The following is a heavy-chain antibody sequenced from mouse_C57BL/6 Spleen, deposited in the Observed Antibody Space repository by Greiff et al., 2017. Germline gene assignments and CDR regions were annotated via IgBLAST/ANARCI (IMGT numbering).Heavy chain of an antibody. V-gene: IGHV3-6*01. CDR3: ARAGDSSGYDWYFDV. Sequence: EVKLQESGPGLVKPSQSLSLTCSVTGYSITSGYYWNWIRQFPGNKLEWMGYISYYGSNNYNPSLKNRITITRDTSENQFFLKLNSVATEDTATYYCARAGDSSGYDWYFDVWGTGTTVTVSS. CDR2: ISYYGSN. D-gene: IGHD3-2*02. J-gene: IGHJ1*03. CDR1: GYSITSGYY.